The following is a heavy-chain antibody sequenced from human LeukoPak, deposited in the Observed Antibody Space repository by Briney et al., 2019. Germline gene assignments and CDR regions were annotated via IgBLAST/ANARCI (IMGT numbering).Heavy chain of an antibody. CDR2: IYSGGTT. V-gene: IGHV3-53*01. Sequence: GGSLRLSCAASGFTVSNSYVSWVRQALGKGLEWVSGIYSGGTTYYRDSVKGRFTISRDNSKNTLYLQMNSLRAEDTAVYYCARDFSGALWFGEPRGQGTLVTVSS. CDR3: ARDFSGALWFGEP. CDR1: GFTVSNSY. J-gene: IGHJ4*02. D-gene: IGHD3-10*01.